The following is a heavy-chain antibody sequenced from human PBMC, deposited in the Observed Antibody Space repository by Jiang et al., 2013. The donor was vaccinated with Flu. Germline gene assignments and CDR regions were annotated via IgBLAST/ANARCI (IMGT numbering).Heavy chain of an antibody. Sequence: QLVESGGGLVQPGGSLRLSCAASGFTFSSYWMHWVRQAPGKGLVWVSRINSDGSSTSYADSVKGRFTISRDNAKNTLYLQMNSLRAEDTAVYYCASDSGSGSPTHPPLDYWGQGTLVTVSS. J-gene: IGHJ4*02. CDR1: GFTFSSYW. V-gene: IGHV3-74*01. CDR3: ASDSGSGSPTHPPLDY. D-gene: IGHD3-10*01. CDR2: INSDGSST.